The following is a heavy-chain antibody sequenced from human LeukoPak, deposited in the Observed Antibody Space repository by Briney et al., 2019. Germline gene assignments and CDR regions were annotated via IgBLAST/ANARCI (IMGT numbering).Heavy chain of an antibody. Sequence: GGSLRLSCAASGFTFSSYAMSWVRQAPGKGLEWVSAISGSGGSTYYADSVKGRFTISRDNSKNTLYLQMNSLRAEDTAVYYCAKDSRAPPPGNIDFWSVYYKPVYDFYWGQGTLVTVSS. V-gene: IGHV3-23*01. CDR2: ISGSGGST. J-gene: IGHJ4*02. CDR1: GFTFSSYA. CDR3: AKDSRAPPPGNIDFWSVYYKPVYDFY. D-gene: IGHD3-3*01.